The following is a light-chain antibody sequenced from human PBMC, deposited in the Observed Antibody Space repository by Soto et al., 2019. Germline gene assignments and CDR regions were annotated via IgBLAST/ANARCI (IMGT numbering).Light chain of an antibody. J-gene: IGKJ1*01. V-gene: IGKV1-17*01. CDR1: QGIRNG. CDR3: QQNNTTPWT. CDR2: ATS. Sequence: DIQMTQSPSTLSASVGDRFTITCRASQGIRNGLGWYQQKPGKAPKVLIYATSSLQSGVPSRFSGSGSGTEFTLTISSLQPDDFTTYYWQQNNTTPWTFGQGTKVDI.